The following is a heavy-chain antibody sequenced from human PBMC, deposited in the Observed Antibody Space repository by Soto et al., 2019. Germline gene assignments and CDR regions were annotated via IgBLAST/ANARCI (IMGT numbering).Heavy chain of an antibody. J-gene: IGHJ3*02. V-gene: IGHV3-23*01. CDR1: GFTFSSYA. Sequence: GGSLRLSCAASGFTFSSYAMSWVRQAPGKGLEWASAISGSGGSTYYADSVKGRFTISRDNSKNTLYLQMNSLRAEDTAVYYCAKADSNYYDSSGYYDAFDIWGQGTMVTVSS. D-gene: IGHD3-22*01. CDR2: ISGSGGST. CDR3: AKADSNYYDSSGYYDAFDI.